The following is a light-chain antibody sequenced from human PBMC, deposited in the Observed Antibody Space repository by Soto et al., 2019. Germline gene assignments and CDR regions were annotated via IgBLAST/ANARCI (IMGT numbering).Light chain of an antibody. J-gene: IGLJ2*01. V-gene: IGLV1-40*01. CDR1: SSNIGSLYD. Sequence: QSVLTQPPSVSGAPGQRVTISCTGSSSNIGSLYDVHWYQQLPGTAPKLLIYDNSNRPSGVPDRFSGSKSGTSASLAITELQAEDEADYYCQSYDSSLSASVFGGGTKLTVL. CDR3: QSYDSSLSASV. CDR2: DNS.